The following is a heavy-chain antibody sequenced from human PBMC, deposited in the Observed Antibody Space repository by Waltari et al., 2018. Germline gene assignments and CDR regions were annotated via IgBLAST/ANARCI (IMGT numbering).Heavy chain of an antibody. J-gene: IGHJ1*01. D-gene: IGHD5-12*01. CDR1: GFTFSSYA. Sequence: EVQLLESGGGLVQPGGSLRLSCAGSGFTFSSYAMSWVRQAPGKGLEWVSAISGGGGSTYYADSVKGRFTISRDNSKNTLYLQMNSLRAADTAVYYCAKDRNVVANSEYFQHWGQGTLVTVSS. CDR2: ISGGGGST. V-gene: IGHV3-23*01. CDR3: AKDRNVVANSEYFQH.